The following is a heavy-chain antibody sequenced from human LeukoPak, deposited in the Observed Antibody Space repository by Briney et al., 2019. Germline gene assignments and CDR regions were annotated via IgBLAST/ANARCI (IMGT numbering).Heavy chain of an antibody. Sequence: SETLSLTCTVSGGSISSHYWSWIRQPPGKGLEWIGYIYYSGSTNYNPSLKRRATISVDTSKNQFSLKLSSVTAADTAVYYCARDRVGDFWSGYYHNWFDPWGQGTLVTVSS. CDR3: ARDRVGDFWSGYYHNWFDP. V-gene: IGHV4-59*11. CDR2: IYYSGST. J-gene: IGHJ5*02. CDR1: GGSISSHY. D-gene: IGHD3-3*01.